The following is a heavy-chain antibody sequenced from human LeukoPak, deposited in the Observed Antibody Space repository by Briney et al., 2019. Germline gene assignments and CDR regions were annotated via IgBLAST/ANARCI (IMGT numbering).Heavy chain of an antibody. J-gene: IGHJ4*02. D-gene: IGHD6-13*01. V-gene: IGHV1-2*02. CDR1: GYTFTSCD. CDR3: ARRPLVYSSSFDY. CDR2: MNPNSGDT. Sequence: ASVKVSCKASGYTFTSCDINWVRQATGQGLEWMGWMNPNSGDTIYAQKFQGRVTMTRDTSISTAYMELSRLRSDDTAVYYCARRPLVYSSSFDYWGQGTLVTVSS.